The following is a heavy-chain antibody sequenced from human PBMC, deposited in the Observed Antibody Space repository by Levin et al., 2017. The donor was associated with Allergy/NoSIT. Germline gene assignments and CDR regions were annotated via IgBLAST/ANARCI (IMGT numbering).Heavy chain of an antibody. CDR2: INPNSGGT. CDR1: GYTFTGYS. J-gene: IGHJ4*02. Sequence: ASVKVSCKASGYTFTGYSMHWVRQAPGQGLEWMGWINPNSGGTNYAQNFQGRVTITIDTSISTAYMELNSLKSDDTAVYYCARDGYNILTADWGGDYWGQGTLVTVSS. D-gene: IGHD3-9*01. V-gene: IGHV1-2*02. CDR3: ARDGYNILTADWGGDY.